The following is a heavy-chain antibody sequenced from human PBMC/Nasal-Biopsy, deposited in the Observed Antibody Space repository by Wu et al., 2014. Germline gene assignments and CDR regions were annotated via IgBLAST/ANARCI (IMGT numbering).Heavy chain of an antibody. CDR3: AKDMGARPVNYFDY. CDR1: GFTFDDYA. D-gene: IGHD6-6*01. CDR2: ISWNGGTL. Sequence: LRLSCAVSGFTFDDYAMHWVRQVPGKGLEWVSSISWNGGTLAYADSVKGRFTISRDNAKNSLYLQMNSLRAEDTALYYCAKDMGARPVNYFDYWGQGTLVTVSS. V-gene: IGHV3-9*01. J-gene: IGHJ4*02.